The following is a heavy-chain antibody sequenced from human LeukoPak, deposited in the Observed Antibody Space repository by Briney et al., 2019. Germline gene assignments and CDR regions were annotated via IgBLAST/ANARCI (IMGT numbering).Heavy chain of an antibody. V-gene: IGHV3-15*01. J-gene: IGHJ4*02. CDR2: IKSKNEGETT. D-gene: IGHD5-18*01. CDR3: NTDAVTHGYKNGYDY. CDR1: GFTFSDVW. Sequence: PGGSLTLSCAASGFTFSDVWMSWVRQAPGKGLEWVAYIKSKNEGETTDYAAPVKRRFAISRDGSKNTLYLQMDSLKTEDTAIYNSNTDAVTHGYKNGYDYWGQGALVTVSS.